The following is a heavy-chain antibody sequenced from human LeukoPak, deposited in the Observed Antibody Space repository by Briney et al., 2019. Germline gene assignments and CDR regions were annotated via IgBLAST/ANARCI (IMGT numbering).Heavy chain of an antibody. J-gene: IGHJ5*02. Sequence: ASVKVSCKASGGTFSSYAISWVRQAPGQGLEWMGGIIPIFGTANYAQKFQGRVTITADKSTSTAYMELSRLRSEDTAVYYCARTMVRGDLFDPWGQGTLVTVSS. CDR1: GGTFSSYA. CDR3: ARTMVRGDLFDP. V-gene: IGHV1-69*06. D-gene: IGHD3-10*01. CDR2: IIPIFGTA.